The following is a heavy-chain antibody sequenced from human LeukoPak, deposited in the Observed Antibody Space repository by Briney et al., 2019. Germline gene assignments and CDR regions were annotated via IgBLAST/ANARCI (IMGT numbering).Heavy chain of an antibody. V-gene: IGHV4-34*01. J-gene: IGHJ4*02. CDR2: INHSGST. CDR3: AASIWFGIYPDY. Sequence: PSETLSLTCAVYGGSFSGYYWSWIRQPPGKGLEWIGEINHSGSTNYNPSLKSRVTISVDTSKNQFSLKLTSVTAADTAVYYCAASIWFGIYPDYWGQGTLVTVSS. CDR1: GGSFSGYY. D-gene: IGHD3-10*01.